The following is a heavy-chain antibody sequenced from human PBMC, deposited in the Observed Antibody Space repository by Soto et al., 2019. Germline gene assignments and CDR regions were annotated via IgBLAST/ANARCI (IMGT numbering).Heavy chain of an antibody. CDR2: IRDSGSST. Sequence: PGGSLRLSGAASGLTFSSYWMSWVRQAPGKGLEWFSAIRDSGSSTYYADSVKGRFTISRDNSENMLYLQMNSLRAEDTAVYYCVKGSRGYRPYYFDYWGHGALVTVSS. J-gene: IGHJ4*01. D-gene: IGHD3-22*01. CDR1: GLTFSSYW. CDR3: VKGSRGYRPYYFDY. V-gene: IGHV3-23*01.